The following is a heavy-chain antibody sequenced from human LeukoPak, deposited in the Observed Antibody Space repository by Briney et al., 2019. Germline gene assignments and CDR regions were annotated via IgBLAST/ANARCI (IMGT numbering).Heavy chain of an antibody. D-gene: IGHD4-17*01. CDR2: IYTSGST. CDR3: ARGTVTRWLNWFDP. V-gene: IGHV4-4*07. CDR1: GGSINSYY. Sequence: PSETLSLTCTVSGGSINSYYWSWIRQPAGKGLEWIGHIYTSGSTNYNPSLKSRVTMSVDTSKNQFSLKLSSVTAAYTALYYCARGTVTRWLNWFDPWGQGTLVTVSS. J-gene: IGHJ5*02.